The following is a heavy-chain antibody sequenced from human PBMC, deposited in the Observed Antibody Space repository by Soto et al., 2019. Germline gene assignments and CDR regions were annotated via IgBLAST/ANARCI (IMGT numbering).Heavy chain of an antibody. CDR2: ISDSGST. Sequence: QVQLQESGPGLVKPSQTLSLTCTVSGGSISGGVYYWSWIRQPPGKGLEWIGYISDSGSTYYNPSLKSRVTISVDTSKNQFSLRLSSVTAADTAVYYCAREIIPLTTDWYFDLWGRGTLVTVSS. V-gene: IGHV4-30-4*01. CDR1: GGSISGGVYY. J-gene: IGHJ2*01. D-gene: IGHD4-17*01. CDR3: AREIIPLTTDWYFDL.